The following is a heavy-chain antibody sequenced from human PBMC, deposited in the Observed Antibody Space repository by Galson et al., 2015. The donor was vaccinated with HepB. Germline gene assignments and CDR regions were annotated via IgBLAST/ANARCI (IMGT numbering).Heavy chain of an antibody. CDR3: ARGYSGGMDL. J-gene: IGHJ3*01. CDR1: GFTFTSYW. V-gene: IGHV3-74*01. Sequence: SLRLSCAASGFTFTSYWMHWVRQAPGKGLVWVSRINSDGSSTNYAGSVKGRFTISRDNAKNTLYLQMNSLRAEDTAVYYCARGYSGGMDLWGQGTMVTVSS. CDR2: INSDGSST. D-gene: IGHD1-26*01.